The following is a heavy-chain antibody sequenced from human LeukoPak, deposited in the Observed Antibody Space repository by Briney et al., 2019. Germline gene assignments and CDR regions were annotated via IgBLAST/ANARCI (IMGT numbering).Heavy chain of an antibody. Sequence: PGGSLRLSCAASGFSFSTYSMNWVRQAPGKGLEWLSYITGGSSTIYYADSVKGRFTISRDDAKNSPYLQMNSLRADDTAVYYCARDGGGRYSISWYIAYWGQGALVTVSS. CDR3: ARDGGGRYSISWYIAY. D-gene: IGHD6-13*01. CDR1: GFSFSTYS. CDR2: ITGGSSTI. V-gene: IGHV3-48*01. J-gene: IGHJ4*02.